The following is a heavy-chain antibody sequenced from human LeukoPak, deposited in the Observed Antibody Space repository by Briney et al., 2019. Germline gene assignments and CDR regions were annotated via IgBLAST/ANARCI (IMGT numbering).Heavy chain of an antibody. J-gene: IGHJ4*02. CDR2: ISDSGGST. V-gene: IGHV3-23*01. Sequence: GGSLRLSCAASGLTFSNYAMSWVRQAPGKGLEWVSGISDSGGSTYYADSVKGRFIISRDNSKNTLYLQMNSLRAEDTAVYYCASAHYGDYEGFANLNFWGQGTLVTVSS. D-gene: IGHD4-17*01. CDR3: ASAHYGDYEGFANLNF. CDR1: GLTFSNYA.